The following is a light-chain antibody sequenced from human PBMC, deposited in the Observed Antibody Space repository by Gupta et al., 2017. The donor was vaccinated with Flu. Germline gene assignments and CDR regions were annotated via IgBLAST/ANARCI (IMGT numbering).Light chain of an antibody. CDR1: NIGSKS. J-gene: IGLJ2*01. CDR2: DES. Sequence: SYVLTQPPSVSVAPGQTARITCGGNNIGSKSGHWYQQKPGQAPVLVVYDESDRPSGIPERFSGSNSGNTATLTISRAEAEDEADYYCHVWDSSRNHFVFGGGTKMTVL. V-gene: IGLV3-21*02. CDR3: HVWDSSRNHFV.